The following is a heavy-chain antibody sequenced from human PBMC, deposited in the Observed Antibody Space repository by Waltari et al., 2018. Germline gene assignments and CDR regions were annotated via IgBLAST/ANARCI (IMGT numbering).Heavy chain of an antibody. Sequence: QVQLVESGGGVVQPGRSLRLSCAASGFTFSSYGLHWVRQAPGKGLEWVAVISYDGSNKYYADSVKGRFTISRDNSKNTLYLQMNSLRAEDTAVYYCAKDTVEGSWSDYYGMDVWGQGTTVTVSS. CDR2: ISYDGSNK. D-gene: IGHD6-13*01. V-gene: IGHV3-30*18. J-gene: IGHJ6*02. CDR3: AKDTVEGSWSDYYGMDV. CDR1: GFTFSSYG.